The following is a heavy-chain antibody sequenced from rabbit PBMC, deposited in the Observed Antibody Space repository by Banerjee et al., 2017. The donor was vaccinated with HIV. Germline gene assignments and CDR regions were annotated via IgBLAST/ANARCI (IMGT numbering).Heavy chain of an antibody. CDR2: IDAGSSGST. D-gene: IGHD1-1*01. CDR3: ARDIIRRDL. V-gene: IGHV1S45*01. Sequence: QEQLEESGGGLVKPGASLTLTCKASGFSFSSGYYMCWVRQAPGKGLEWIASIDAGSSGSTYYASWAKGRFTISKTSSTTVTLQMTSLTAADTATYFCARDIIRRDLWGPGTLVTV. CDR1: GFSFSSGYY. J-gene: IGHJ4*01.